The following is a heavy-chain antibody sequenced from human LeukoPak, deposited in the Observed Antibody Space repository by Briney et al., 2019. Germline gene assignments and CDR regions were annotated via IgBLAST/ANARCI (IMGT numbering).Heavy chain of an antibody. J-gene: IGHJ4*02. CDR3: ARAGYCSGGSCLDY. CDR1: GGSVSSGSYY. CDR2: IYYSGST. Sequence: SETLSLTCTVSGGSVSSGSYYWSWIRQPPGKGLEWIGYIYYSGSTNYNPSLKSRVTISVDTSKNQFSLKLSSVTAADTAVYYCARAGYCSGGSCLDYWGQGTLVTVSS. V-gene: IGHV4-61*01. D-gene: IGHD2-15*01.